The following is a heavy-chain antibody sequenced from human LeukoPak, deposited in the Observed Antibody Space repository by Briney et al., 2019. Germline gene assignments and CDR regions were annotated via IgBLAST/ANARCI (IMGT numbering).Heavy chain of an antibody. CDR3: ARGRNYYDSSGYYYEGDAFDI. Sequence: ASVKVSCKASGYTFSSSSMNWVRQAPGQGLEWMGIINPSGGSIRYAQKFQGRVTMTRDTSTSTVYMELSSLRSEDTAVYYCARGRNYYDSSGYYYEGDAFDIWGQGTMVTVSS. D-gene: IGHD3-22*01. CDR2: INPSGGSI. V-gene: IGHV1-46*01. J-gene: IGHJ3*02. CDR1: GYTFSSSS.